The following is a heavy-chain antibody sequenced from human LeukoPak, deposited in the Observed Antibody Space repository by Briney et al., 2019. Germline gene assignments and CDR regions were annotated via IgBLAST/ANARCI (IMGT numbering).Heavy chain of an antibody. Sequence: GASVKVSCKASGYTFTINGISWVRQAPGQGLEWMGWVSANSGNTIYAERCQGRVSMARNTSTGTAYMDLTSLRYDDTAVYYCARDRWYDFDLWGQGTLLTVSS. CDR3: ARDRWYDFDL. D-gene: IGHD6-13*01. J-gene: IGHJ4*02. V-gene: IGHV1-18*01. CDR2: VSANSGNT. CDR1: GYTFTING.